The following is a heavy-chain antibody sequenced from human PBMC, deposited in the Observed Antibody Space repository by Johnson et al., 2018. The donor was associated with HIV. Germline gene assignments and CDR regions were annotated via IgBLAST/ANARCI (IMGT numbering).Heavy chain of an antibody. CDR2: MSGGGGSA. J-gene: IGHJ3*01. CDR1: GFTFSSYW. CDR3: ARGIIVSPDAFDF. Sequence: VQLVESGGGLVQPGGSLRLSCAASGFTFSSYWMSWVRQAPGKGLEWVSSMSGGGGSAYYSDSVQGRFTISRDNSKNTLYLQMNSLRREDTAVYYCARGIIVSPDAFDFWGLGTRVTVSS. V-gene: IGHV3-23*04. D-gene: IGHD5/OR15-5a*01.